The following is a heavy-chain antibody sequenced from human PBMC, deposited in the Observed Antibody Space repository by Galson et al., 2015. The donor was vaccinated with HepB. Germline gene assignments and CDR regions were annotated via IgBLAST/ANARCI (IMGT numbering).Heavy chain of an antibody. CDR3: AREAAYYDSSGYSSGFDY. J-gene: IGHJ4*02. Sequence: SLRLSCAASGFTFSDYYMRWIRQAPGKGLEWVSYISSSSSYTNYADSVKGRFTISRDNAKNSLYLQMNSLRAEDTAVYYCAREAAYYDSSGYSSGFDYWRQGTLVTVSS. V-gene: IGHV3-11*06. CDR1: GFTFSDYY. D-gene: IGHD3-22*01. CDR2: ISSSSSYT.